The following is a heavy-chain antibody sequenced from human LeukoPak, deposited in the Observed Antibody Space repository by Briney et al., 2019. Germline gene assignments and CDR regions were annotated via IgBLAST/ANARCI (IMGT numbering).Heavy chain of an antibody. CDR2: IYYSGIT. Sequence: SETLSLTCTVSGGSIGSYYWSWIRQPPGKGLEWIGYIYYSGITTYNPSLKSRVTTPIDTSKNQFSLKLTSVTAADTAVYYCARHVRGVITDAFDIWGQGTMVTVSS. D-gene: IGHD3-10*02. V-gene: IGHV4-59*01. J-gene: IGHJ3*02. CDR3: ARHVRGVITDAFDI. CDR1: GGSIGSYY.